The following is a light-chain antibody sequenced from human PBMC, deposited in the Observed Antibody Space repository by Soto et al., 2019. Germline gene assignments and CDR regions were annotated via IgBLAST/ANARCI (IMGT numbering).Light chain of an antibody. V-gene: IGKV3-15*01. CDR3: QQYDNWPPSN. CDR2: GAS. CDR1: QSVSSN. J-gene: IGKJ5*01. Sequence: EIVMTQSPDTLSVSPGERATLSCRASQSVSSNLAWYQQKPGQAPRLLIYGASTRATGIPARFSGSGSGTVFTLTISSLQSEDFAVYYCQQYDNWPPSNFGQGTRLEIQ.